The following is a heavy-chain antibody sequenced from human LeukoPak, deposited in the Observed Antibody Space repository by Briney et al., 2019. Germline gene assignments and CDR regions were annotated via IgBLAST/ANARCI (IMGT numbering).Heavy chain of an antibody. V-gene: IGHV1-8*01. CDR2: MNPNSGNT. D-gene: IGHD6-13*01. Sequence: ASVNVSCKASGYTFTSYDINWVRQATGQGLEWMGWMNPNSGNTGYAQKFQGRVTMTRNTSISTAYMELSSLRSEDTAVYYCATALTILSWFTPKEGWFDPWGQGTLVTVSS. CDR3: ATALTILSWFTPKEGWFDP. J-gene: IGHJ5*02. CDR1: GYTFTSYD.